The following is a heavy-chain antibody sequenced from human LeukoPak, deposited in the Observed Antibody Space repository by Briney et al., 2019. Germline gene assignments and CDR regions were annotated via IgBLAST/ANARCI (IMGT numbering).Heavy chain of an antibody. J-gene: IGHJ5*02. Sequence: ASVKVSCQPSGYIFPRYDFNRVRQATGQGLEWMGWMNPNRDNTGYAQKYQGKVTMTRNTSISTAYMELSSLRSEDTAVYYCARGSRYYYGSGSYLWFDPWGQGTLVTVSS. D-gene: IGHD3-10*01. CDR2: MNPNRDNT. CDR3: ARGSRYYYGSGSYLWFDP. V-gene: IGHV1-8*01. CDR1: GYIFPRYD.